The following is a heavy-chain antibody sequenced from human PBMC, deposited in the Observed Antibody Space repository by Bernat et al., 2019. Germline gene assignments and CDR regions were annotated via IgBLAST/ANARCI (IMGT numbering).Heavy chain of an antibody. CDR1: GFTFSSYA. D-gene: IGHD3-9*01. CDR2: ISYDGSNK. CDR3: ARDPSGGYFDWLLS. J-gene: IGHJ5*02. V-gene: IGHV3-30-3*01. Sequence: QVQLVESGGGVVQPGRSLRLSCAASGFTFSSYAIHWVRQAPGKGLEWVAVISYDGSNKYYAESVKGRFTSSRDNSKNTLYLQMNSLRAEDTAVYYCARDPSGGYFDWLLSWGQGTLVTVSS.